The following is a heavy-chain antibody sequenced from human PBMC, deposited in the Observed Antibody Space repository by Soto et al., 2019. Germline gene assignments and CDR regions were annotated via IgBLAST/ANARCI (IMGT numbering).Heavy chain of an antibody. V-gene: IGHV1-18*01. Sequence: QVQLEQSAPEVKKPGASVKVSCKASGYTFTTYGXSWVRQAPGQGLEWMGWINTHNGNTNYAQNLQGRVIMTADTSTSTAYMELRSLRSDDTAVYYCTREGSAPYYYYGMDAWGQGTTVTVSS. CDR2: INTHNGNT. J-gene: IGHJ6*02. D-gene: IGHD3-10*01. CDR1: GYTFTTYG. CDR3: TREGSAPYYYYGMDA.